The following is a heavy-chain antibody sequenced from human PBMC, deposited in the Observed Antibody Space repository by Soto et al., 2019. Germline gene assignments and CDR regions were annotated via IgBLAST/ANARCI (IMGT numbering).Heavy chain of an antibody. Sequence: QVQLQESGPGLVKPSQTLSLTCTVSGCSITSGGYYWSWIRQHPGKGLEWIGYIYYSGNTYYNPSLKSRVTILLDTSKNQFSLKLSSVTAADTAVYYCSRDERYDSPGNWGQGTLVTVSS. V-gene: IGHV4-31*03. CDR1: GCSITSGGYY. J-gene: IGHJ4*02. CDR3: SRDERYDSPGN. D-gene: IGHD3-22*01. CDR2: IYYSGNT.